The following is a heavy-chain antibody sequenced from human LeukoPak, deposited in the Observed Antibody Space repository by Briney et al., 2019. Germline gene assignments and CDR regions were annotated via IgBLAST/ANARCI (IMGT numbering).Heavy chain of an antibody. D-gene: IGHD3-16*01. CDR3: ARTSRGIDAFDI. Sequence: PGGSLRLSRAASGLTFSSYEMNWVCQAPGKGQEWVSYISSSGSTIYYADSVKGRFTISRDNAKNSLYLQMNSLRAEDTAVYYCARTSRGIDAFDIWGQGTMVTVSS. V-gene: IGHV3-48*03. CDR1: GLTFSSYE. J-gene: IGHJ3*02. CDR2: ISSSGSTI.